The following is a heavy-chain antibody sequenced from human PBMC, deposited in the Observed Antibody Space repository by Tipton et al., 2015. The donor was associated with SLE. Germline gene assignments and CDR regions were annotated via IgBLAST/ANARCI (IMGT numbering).Heavy chain of an antibody. Sequence: GLVKPSETLSLTCAVYGGSFSGYYWSWIRQPPGKGLEWIGEINHSGNTNYSPSLKSRVTISVDTSKNQFSLKLSSVTAADTAVYYCARALQNYFDYWGQGTLVTVSS. J-gene: IGHJ4*02. CDR1: GGSFSGYY. CDR2: INHSGNT. CDR3: ARALQNYFDY. V-gene: IGHV4-34*01.